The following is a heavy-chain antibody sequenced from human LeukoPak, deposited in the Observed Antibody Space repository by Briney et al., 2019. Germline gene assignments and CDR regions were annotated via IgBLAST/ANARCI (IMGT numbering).Heavy chain of an antibody. Sequence: GGSLRLSCAASGFTVSSNYMNWVRQAPGKGLEWVSVIYSGGDTYYGDSVKGRFTISRDNSKNTLYLQMNSLRAEDTAVYYCAREYNSLDYWGQGTLVTVST. CDR1: GFTVSSNY. CDR2: IYSGGDT. V-gene: IGHV3-66*02. D-gene: IGHD1-14*01. J-gene: IGHJ4*02. CDR3: AREYNSLDY.